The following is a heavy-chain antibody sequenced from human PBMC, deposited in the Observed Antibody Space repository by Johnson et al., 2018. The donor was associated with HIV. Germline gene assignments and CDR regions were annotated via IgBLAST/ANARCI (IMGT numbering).Heavy chain of an antibody. D-gene: IGHD6-6*01. V-gene: IGHV3-7*05. Sequence: EQLVESGGGVVQPGGSLRLSCAASGFTFSRYWMNWVRQAPGKGLEWVANINQDGSEKYYVDSVKGRFTISRDNAKNSRYLQMNSLRVEDTGVYYCARGASSSKSFDIWGQGTMVAVSS. CDR2: INQDGSEK. CDR3: ARGASSSKSFDI. CDR1: GFTFSRYW. J-gene: IGHJ3*02.